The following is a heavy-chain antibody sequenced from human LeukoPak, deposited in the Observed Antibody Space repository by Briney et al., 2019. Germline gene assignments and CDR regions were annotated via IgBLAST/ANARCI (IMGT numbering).Heavy chain of an antibody. D-gene: IGHD3-22*01. Sequence: PGGSLRLSCAASGFTFSSYGMHWVRQAPGKGLEWVAFIRYDGSNKYYADSVKGRFTISRDNAKNSLYLQMNSLRGEDTAVYYCARDRAFYDSSAYYGHFDYWGQGALVTVSS. CDR3: ARDRAFYDSSAYYGHFDY. J-gene: IGHJ4*02. CDR1: GFTFSSYG. CDR2: IRYDGSNK. V-gene: IGHV3-30*02.